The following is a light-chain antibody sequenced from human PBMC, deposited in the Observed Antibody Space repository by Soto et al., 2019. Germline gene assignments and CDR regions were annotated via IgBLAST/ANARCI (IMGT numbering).Light chain of an antibody. J-gene: IGLJ2*01. Sequence: QSALTQPPSASGSPGQSVAISCTGTSSDVGGNNYVSWYQQHPGKAPKLLVYEVTKRPAGVPDRFSGSKSGNTASLTVSGLQAEDEADYYCSSYAGSNSVISGGGTKLTVL. V-gene: IGLV2-8*01. CDR2: EVT. CDR1: SSDVGGNNY. CDR3: SSYAGSNSVI.